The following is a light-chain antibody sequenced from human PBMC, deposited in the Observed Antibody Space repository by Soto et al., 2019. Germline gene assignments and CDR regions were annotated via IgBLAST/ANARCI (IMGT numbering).Light chain of an antibody. V-gene: IGKV1-27*01. J-gene: IGKJ1*01. CDR3: QKYNSAPRT. Sequence: DIQMTQSPSSLSASVGDRITITCRASEDISDYLAWYQQKPGKVPKLLIYAASTLQSGVPSRFSGSGSGTDFTLTICSLQPEDVATYYCQKYNSAPRTFGQGTKVDIK. CDR1: EDISDY. CDR2: AAS.